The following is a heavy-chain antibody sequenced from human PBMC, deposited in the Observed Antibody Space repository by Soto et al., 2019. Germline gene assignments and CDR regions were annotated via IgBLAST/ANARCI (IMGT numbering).Heavy chain of an antibody. CDR2: IYSSGSA. D-gene: IGHD1-26*01. CDR1: RASIYTYS. CDR3: ATIVGANDY. V-gene: IGHV4-4*07. J-gene: IGHJ4*02. Sequence: SETLSLTCSVSRASIYTYSWTWIRQPAGKGLQWIGHIYSSGSANYSPSLKSRVSMSVDSSKNQISLKLSSVTAADTAVYYCATIVGANDYWGQGTLVTVSS.